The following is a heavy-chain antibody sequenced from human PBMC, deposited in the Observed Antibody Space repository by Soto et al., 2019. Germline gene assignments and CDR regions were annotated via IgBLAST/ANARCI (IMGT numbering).Heavy chain of an antibody. CDR3: ARDAYSSSWYWVYNWFDP. V-gene: IGHV3-7*03. D-gene: IGHD6-13*01. CDR2: IKHDGSEK. J-gene: IGHJ5*02. Sequence: EVQLVESGGGLVQPGGSLRLSCAASGFTFSSYWMSWVRQAPGKGLEWVANIKHDGSEKYYVDSVKGRFTISRDNAKNSLYLQMNSLRAEDTAVYYCARDAYSSSWYWVYNWFDPWGQGTLVTVSS. CDR1: GFTFSSYW.